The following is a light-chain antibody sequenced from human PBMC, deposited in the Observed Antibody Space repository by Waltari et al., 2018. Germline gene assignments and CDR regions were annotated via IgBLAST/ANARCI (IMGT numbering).Light chain of an antibody. CDR2: VNSDGTH. J-gene: IGLJ3*02. V-gene: IGLV4-69*01. Sequence: QLVLTQSPSASASLGASIKLTCTLSSGPSSNIIAWLQQQPERGPRYLMKVNSDGTHSKGDDIPDRFSGSSSGAERYLTISSLQSEDEADYYCQTGGHGTWVFGGGTKVTVL. CDR1: SGPSSNI. CDR3: QTGGHGTWV.